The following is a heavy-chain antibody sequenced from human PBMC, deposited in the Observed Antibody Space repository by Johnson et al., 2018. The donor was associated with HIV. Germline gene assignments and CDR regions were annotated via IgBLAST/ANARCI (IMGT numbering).Heavy chain of an antibody. V-gene: IGHV3-23*04. Sequence: VQLVESGGGVVRPGGSPRLSCAASGFTFSSYAMSWVRQAPGKGLEWVSAISGSGDSAYYADSVKGRFTISIDNSKNTLYLQMDSLRAVDTAVFYCAKDRIRSTAPDTFDVWGQGTMVTVSS. D-gene: IGHD5-18*01. J-gene: IGHJ3*01. CDR3: AKDRIRSTAPDTFDV. CDR2: ISGSGDSA. CDR1: GFTFSSYA.